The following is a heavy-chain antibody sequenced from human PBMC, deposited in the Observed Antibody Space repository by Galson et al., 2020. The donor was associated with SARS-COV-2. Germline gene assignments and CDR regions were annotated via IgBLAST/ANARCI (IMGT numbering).Heavy chain of an antibody. V-gene: IGHV4-4*07. D-gene: IGHD6-19*01. CDR2: IYASGST. CDR1: GGSISSYY. CDR3: ARQSEAVAGETIDY. Sequence: ETSETLSLTCTVSGGSISSYYWSWIRQPAGKGLEWIGRIYASGSTNYNPSLKSRVTMSVDTSKNQFSLKLSSVTAADTAVYYCARQSEAVAGETIDYWGQGTLVTGSA. J-gene: IGHJ4*02.